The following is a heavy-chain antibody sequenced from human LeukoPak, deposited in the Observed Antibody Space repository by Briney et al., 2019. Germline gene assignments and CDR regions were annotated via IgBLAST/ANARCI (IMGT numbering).Heavy chain of an antibody. V-gene: IGHV3-66*01. CDR1: GFTFSSYE. CDR3: ARDAGHSGYDS. CDR2: IYSGGST. J-gene: IGHJ5*02. Sequence: GGSLRLSCAASGFTFSSYEMNWVRQAPGKGLEWVSVIYSGGSTYYADSVKGRFTISRDNSKNTLYLQMNSLRAEDTAVYYCARDAGHSGYDSWGQGTLVTVSS. D-gene: IGHD5-12*01.